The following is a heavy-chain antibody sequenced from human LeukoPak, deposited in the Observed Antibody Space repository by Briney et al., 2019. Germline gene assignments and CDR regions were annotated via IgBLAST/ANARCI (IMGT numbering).Heavy chain of an antibody. CDR2: ISYDGSNK. Sequence: GGSLRLSCAASGFTFSSYAMHWVRQAPGKGLEWVAVISYDGSNKYYADSVKGRFTISRDNSKNTLYLQMNSLRAGDTAVYYCARDSDSSGWYFNPEYYFDYWGQGTLVTVSS. CDR3: ARDSDSSGWYFNPEYYFDY. CDR1: GFTFSSYA. V-gene: IGHV3-30-3*01. J-gene: IGHJ4*02. D-gene: IGHD6-19*01.